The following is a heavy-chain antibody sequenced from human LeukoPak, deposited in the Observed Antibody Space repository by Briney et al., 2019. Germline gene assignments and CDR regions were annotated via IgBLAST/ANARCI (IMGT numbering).Heavy chain of an antibody. CDR3: ARDFYYDSSGPDPNHFDY. V-gene: IGHV3-30*04. Sequence: PGGSLRLSCAASGFTFSSYAMHWVRQAPGKGLEWVAVISYDGSNKYYADSVKGRFTISRDNSKNTLYLQMNSLRAEDTAVYYCARDFYYDSSGPDPNHFDYWGQGTLVTVSS. CDR1: GFTFSSYA. J-gene: IGHJ4*02. CDR2: ISYDGSNK. D-gene: IGHD3-22*01.